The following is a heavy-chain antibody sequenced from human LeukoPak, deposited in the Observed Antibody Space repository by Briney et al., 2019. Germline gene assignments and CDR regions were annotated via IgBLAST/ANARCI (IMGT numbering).Heavy chain of an antibody. Sequence: SVKVSCKASGGTFSSYAISWVRQAPGQGLEGMGGIIPIFGTANYAQKFQGRVTITADESTSTAYMELSSLRSEDTAVYYCARGLTGRIPLWQYYFDYWGQGTLVTVSS. CDR3: ARGLTGRIPLWQYYFDY. D-gene: IGHD5-18*01. V-gene: IGHV1-69*13. CDR2: IIPIFGTA. CDR1: GGTFSSYA. J-gene: IGHJ4*02.